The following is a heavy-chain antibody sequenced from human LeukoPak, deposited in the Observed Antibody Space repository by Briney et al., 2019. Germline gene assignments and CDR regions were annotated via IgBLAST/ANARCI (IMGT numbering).Heavy chain of an antibody. J-gene: IGHJ4*02. V-gene: IGHV3-11*04. D-gene: IGHD7-27*01. CDR1: GFTFSDYN. Sequence: TGGSLRLSCAASGFTFSDYNMRWIRQAPGKGLEWVSSMSRSGSTIYYADSVKGRFTISRDNAKNSLFLQMNSLRAEYTAVYYCATYPATGDTEWGQGTMVTVSS. CDR3: ATYPATGDTE. CDR2: MSRSGSTI.